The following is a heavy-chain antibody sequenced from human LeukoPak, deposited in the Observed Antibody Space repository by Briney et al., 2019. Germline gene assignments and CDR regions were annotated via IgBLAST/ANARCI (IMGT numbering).Heavy chain of an antibody. J-gene: IGHJ6*03. D-gene: IGHD3-3*01. CDR2: MNPNSGNT. Sequence: ASVKVSCKASGYTFTSYDINWVRQASGQGLEWMGWMNPNSGNTGYAQKFQGRVTMTRNTSISTAYMELSSLRSEDTAVYYCARGLKHDFWSGIWYYYYYMDVWGKGTTVTVSS. CDR1: GYTFTSYD. CDR3: ARGLKHDFWSGIWYYYYYMDV. V-gene: IGHV1-8*01.